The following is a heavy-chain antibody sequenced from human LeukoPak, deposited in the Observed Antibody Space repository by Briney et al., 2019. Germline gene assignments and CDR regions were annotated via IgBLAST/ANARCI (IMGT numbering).Heavy chain of an antibody. D-gene: IGHD3-10*01. CDR3: ARFGDRYYGSGSYPNWFDP. CDR1: GGSISSYY. V-gene: IGHV4-59*01. CDR2: IYYSGST. Sequence: SVTLSLTCTVSGGSISSYYWSWIRQPPGRGLEWIGYIYYSGSTNYNPSLKSRVTISVDTSKNQFSLKLSSVTAADTAVYYCARFGDRYYGSGSYPNWFDPWGQGTLVTVSS. J-gene: IGHJ5*02.